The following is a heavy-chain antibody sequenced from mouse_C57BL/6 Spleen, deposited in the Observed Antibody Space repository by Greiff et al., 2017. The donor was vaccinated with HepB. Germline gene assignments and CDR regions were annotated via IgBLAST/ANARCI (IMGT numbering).Heavy chain of an antibody. CDR2: ISSGGSYT. CDR3: ASEGFAY. CDR1: GFTFSSYG. J-gene: IGHJ3*01. Sequence: EVQVVESGGDLVKPGGSLKLSCAASGFTFSSYGMSWVRQTPDKRLEWVATISSGGSYTYYPDSVKGRITISRDNAKNTLYLQMSSLKSEDTAMYYCASEGFAYWGQGTLVTVSA. V-gene: IGHV5-6*01.